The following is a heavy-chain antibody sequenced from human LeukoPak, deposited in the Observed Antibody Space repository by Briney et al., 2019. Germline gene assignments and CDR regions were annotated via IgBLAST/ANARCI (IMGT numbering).Heavy chain of an antibody. J-gene: IGHJ6*02. CDR3: ARDRGDSSSWYYYYGMDV. CDR1: GYTFTGYY. D-gene: IGHD6-13*01. CDR2: INPNSGGT. V-gene: IGHV1-2*02. Sequence: ASVKVSCKASGYTFTGYYMHWVRQAPGQGLEWMGWINPNSGGTNYAQKFQGRVTMTRDTSISTAYMELSRLRSDDTAVYYCARDRGDSSSWYYYYGMDVWGQGTTVTVSS.